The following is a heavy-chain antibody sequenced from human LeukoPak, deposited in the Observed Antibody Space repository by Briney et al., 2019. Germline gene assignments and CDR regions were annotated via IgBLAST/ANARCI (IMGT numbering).Heavy chain of an antibody. V-gene: IGHV1-69*13. D-gene: IGHD1-1*01. CDR1: GGTFSSYA. CDR2: IIPIFGTA. CDR3: ARDRRQLERRLYYYGMDV. J-gene: IGHJ6*04. Sequence: SVKVSCKASGGTFSSYAISWVRQAPGQGLEWMGGIIPIFGTANYAQKFQGRVTITADESTSTAYMELSSLRSEDTAVYYCARDRRQLERRLYYYGMDVWGKGTTVTVSS.